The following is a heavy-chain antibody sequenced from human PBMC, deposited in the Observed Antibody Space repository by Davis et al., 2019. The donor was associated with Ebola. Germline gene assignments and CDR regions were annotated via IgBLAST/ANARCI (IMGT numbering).Heavy chain of an antibody. Sequence: PGGSLRLSCKGSGYSFTSYWIGWVRQMPGKGLEWMGIIYPGDSDTRYSPSFQGHVTLSADKSISTAYLQWSSLKASDTAMYYCARRRDGYNSGIDYWGQGTLVTVSS. CDR3: ARRRDGYNSGIDY. CDR1: GYSFTSYW. D-gene: IGHD5-24*01. V-gene: IGHV5-51*01. J-gene: IGHJ4*02. CDR2: IYPGDSDT.